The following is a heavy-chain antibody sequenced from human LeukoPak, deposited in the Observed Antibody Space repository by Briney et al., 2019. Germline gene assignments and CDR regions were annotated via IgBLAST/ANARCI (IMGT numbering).Heavy chain of an antibody. D-gene: IGHD3-9*01. J-gene: IGHJ2*01. V-gene: IGHV4-59*08. CDR3: ARQNGSDVLRYFDWSPRGDWYFDL. CDR1: GGSISSYY. CDR2: IYYSGST. Sequence: SETLSLTCTVSGGSISSYYWSWIRQPPGKGPEWIGYIYYSGSTNYNPSLKSRVTISVDTSKNQFSLKLSSVTAADTAVYYCARQNGSDVLRYFDWSPRGDWYFDLWGRGTLVTVSS.